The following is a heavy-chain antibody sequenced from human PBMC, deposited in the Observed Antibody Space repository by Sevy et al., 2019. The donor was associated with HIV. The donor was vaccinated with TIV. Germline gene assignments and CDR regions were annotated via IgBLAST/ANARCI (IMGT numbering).Heavy chain of an antibody. CDR2: ISSGSSTI. D-gene: IGHD5-18*01. Sequence: GGCLRLSCAASGFTFSSYSMNWVRQAPGKGLEWVSYISSGSSTIYYADSVKGRFTISRDNAKNSLYLQMNSLRAEDTAVYYCARGSDGYSYGLLDYWGQGTLVTVSS. CDR3: ARGSDGYSYGLLDY. J-gene: IGHJ4*02. V-gene: IGHV3-48*01. CDR1: GFTFSSYS.